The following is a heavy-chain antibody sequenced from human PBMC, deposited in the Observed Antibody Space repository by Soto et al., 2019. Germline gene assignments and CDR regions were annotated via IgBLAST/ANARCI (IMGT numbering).Heavy chain of an antibody. CDR3: ARGGMTIFGVGRGAFDI. V-gene: IGHV3-66*01. CDR1: GFTVSSNY. D-gene: IGHD3-3*01. CDR2: IYSGGST. Sequence: EVQLVESGGGLVQPGGSLRLSCAASGFTVSSNYMSWVRQAPGKGLEWVSVIYSGGSTYYADSVKGRFTISRDNSKNTLYLQMNSLRAEDTAVYYCARGGMTIFGVGRGAFDIWGQGTMVTVSS. J-gene: IGHJ3*02.